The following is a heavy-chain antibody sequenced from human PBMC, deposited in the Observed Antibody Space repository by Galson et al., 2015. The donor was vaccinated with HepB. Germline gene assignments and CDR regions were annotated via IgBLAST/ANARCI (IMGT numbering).Heavy chain of an antibody. CDR2: ISSSTSYI. V-gene: IGHV3-21*01. Sequence: SLRLSCAASGFTFSSYSMNWVRQAPGKGLEWVSSISSSTSYIYYADSLKGRFIVFRDNAKNSLYLQMNSLRAEDTAVYYCVRDKLGYCTSSSCYRYGMDVWGQGTTVTVSS. CDR1: GFTFSSYS. D-gene: IGHD2-2*02. CDR3: VRDKLGYCTSSSCYRYGMDV. J-gene: IGHJ6*02.